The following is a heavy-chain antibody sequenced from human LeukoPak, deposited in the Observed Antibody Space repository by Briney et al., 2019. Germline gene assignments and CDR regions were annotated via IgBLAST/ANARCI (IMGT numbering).Heavy chain of an antibody. D-gene: IGHD1-26*01. Sequence: GSLRLSCAASGFTFSNAWMSWVRQAPGKGLEWIGEINHSGSTNYNPSLKSRVTISVDTSKNQFSLKLSSVTAADTAVYYCARVSGSYWGYFDYWGQGTLVTVSS. J-gene: IGHJ4*02. CDR2: INHSGST. CDR1: GFTFSNAW. CDR3: ARVSGSYWGYFDY. V-gene: IGHV4-34*01.